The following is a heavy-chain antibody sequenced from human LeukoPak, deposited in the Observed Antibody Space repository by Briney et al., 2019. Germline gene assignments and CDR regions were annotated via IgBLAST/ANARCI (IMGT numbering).Heavy chain of an antibody. J-gene: IGHJ5*02. CDR3: ARAPGFGVVIISWFDP. D-gene: IGHD3-3*01. CDR1: GGSISSGGYY. V-gene: IGHV4-31*03. CDR2: IYYSGST. Sequence: PSQTLSLTCTVSGGSISSGGYYWSWIRQHPGKGLEWIGYIYYSGSTYYNPSLKSRVTISVDTSKNQFSLKLSSVTAADTAVYYCARAPGFGVVIISWFDPWGQGTLVTVSS.